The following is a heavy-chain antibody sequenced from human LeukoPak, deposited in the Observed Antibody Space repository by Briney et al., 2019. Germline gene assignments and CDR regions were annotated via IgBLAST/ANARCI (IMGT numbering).Heavy chain of an antibody. J-gene: IGHJ6*03. CDR3: ARTTEGGYTYDYFYHYYMDV. CDR2: INPNSGGT. Sequence: ASVKVSCKASGYTFTGYYMHWVRQAPGQGLEWMGWINPNSGGTNYAQKFQGRVTMTRDTSISTAYMELSRLRSDDTAVYYCARTTEGGYTYDYFYHYYMDVWGKGTTVTISS. CDR1: GYTFTGYY. D-gene: IGHD5-18*01. V-gene: IGHV1-2*02.